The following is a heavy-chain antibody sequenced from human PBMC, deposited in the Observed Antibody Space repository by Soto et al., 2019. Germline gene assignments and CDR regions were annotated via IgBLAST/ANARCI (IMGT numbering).Heavy chain of an antibody. V-gene: IGHV3-30*18. Sequence: GGSLRLSCAASGFTFSSYGMHWVRQAPGKGLEWVAVISYDGSKKYYADSVKGRFTISRDNSKNTLYLQMNSLRAEDTAVYYCAKDEAESPNDYSTLLTWGYFDYWGQGTLVTVSS. CDR2: ISYDGSKK. D-gene: IGHD4-4*01. J-gene: IGHJ4*02. CDR1: GFTFSSYG. CDR3: AKDEAESPNDYSTLLTWGYFDY.